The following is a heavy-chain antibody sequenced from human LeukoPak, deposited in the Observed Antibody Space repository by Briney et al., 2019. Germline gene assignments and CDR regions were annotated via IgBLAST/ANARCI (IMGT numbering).Heavy chain of an antibody. CDR1: GFTFSSYG. CDR3: AREFTEYYYGSGSYFY. V-gene: IGHV3-30*03. Sequence: GGSLRLSCAASGFTFSSYGMHWVRQAPGKGLEWVAVISYDGSNKYYADSVKGRFTISRDNSKNTLYLQMNSLRAEDTAVYYCAREFTEYYYGSGSYFYWGQGTLVTVSS. CDR2: ISYDGSNK. J-gene: IGHJ4*02. D-gene: IGHD3-10*01.